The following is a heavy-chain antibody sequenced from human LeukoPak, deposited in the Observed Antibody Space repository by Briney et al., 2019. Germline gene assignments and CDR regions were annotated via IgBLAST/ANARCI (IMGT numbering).Heavy chain of an antibody. V-gene: IGHV1-69*13. Sequence: SVKVSCKASGGTFSSYAISWVRQAPGQGLEWMGGIIPIFGTANYAQKFQGRVTITADESTSTAYMELSSLRSEDTAVYYCARGPGGPAAMPFYYYYYMDVWGKGTTVTVSS. CDR3: ARGPGGPAAMPFYYYYYMDV. J-gene: IGHJ6*03. D-gene: IGHD2-2*01. CDR1: GGTFSSYA. CDR2: IIPIFGTA.